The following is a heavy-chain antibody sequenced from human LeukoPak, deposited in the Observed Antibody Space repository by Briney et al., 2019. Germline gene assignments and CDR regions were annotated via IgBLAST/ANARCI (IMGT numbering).Heavy chain of an antibody. V-gene: IGHV3-74*01. CDR3: ARDLGQYYDTSDNWFDP. D-gene: IGHD3-22*01. CDR1: GGSISSSSYYW. J-gene: IGHJ5*02. Sequence: PSETLSLTCTVSGGSISSSSYYWMHCVRQAPGKGLVWVSRINSDGINSSYADSVKGRFTISRDNAKNTLNLQMNSLRAEDTAVYYCARDLGQYYDTSDNWFDPWGQGTLVTVSS. CDR2: INSDGINS.